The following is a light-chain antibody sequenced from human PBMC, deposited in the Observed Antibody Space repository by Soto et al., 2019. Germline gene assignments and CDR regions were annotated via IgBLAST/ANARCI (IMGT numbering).Light chain of an antibody. CDR1: SSDVGSYNF. Sequence: QSALTQPASVSGSPGQSITISCTGTSSDVGSYNFVSWYQQHPGKAPEFIIYEVSKRPSGVSNRFSGSKSGNTASLTISGLQAEDEADYYCRSYASSTSMIFGGGTKLTVL. V-gene: IGLV2-23*02. J-gene: IGLJ2*01. CDR2: EVS. CDR3: RSYASSTSMI.